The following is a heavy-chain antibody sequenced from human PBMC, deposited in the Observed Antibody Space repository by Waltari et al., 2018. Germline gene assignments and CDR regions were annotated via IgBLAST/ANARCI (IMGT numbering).Heavy chain of an antibody. CDR2: IWYDGSNK. CDR3: ARRYSSGWSQDAFDI. Sequence: QVQLVESGGGVVQPGRSLRTSCAASGFTFSSYGMHWVRQAPGKGLEWVAVIWYDGSNKYYADSVKGRFTISRDNSKNTLYLQMNSLRAEDTAVYYCARRYSSGWSQDAFDIWGQGTMVTVSS. J-gene: IGHJ3*02. V-gene: IGHV3-33*01. D-gene: IGHD6-19*01. CDR1: GFTFSSYG.